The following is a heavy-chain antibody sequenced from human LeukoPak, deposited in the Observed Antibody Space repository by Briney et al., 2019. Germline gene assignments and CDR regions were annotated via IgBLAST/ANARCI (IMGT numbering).Heavy chain of an antibody. CDR1: GYTFTSYG. CDR2: ISAYNGNT. CDR3: ARDKGLPPDYYYYGMDV. Sequence: ASVKVSCKASGYTFTSYGISWVRQAPGHGLEWMGWISAYNGNTNYAQKLQGRVTMTTDTSTSTAYMELRSLRSDDTAVYYCARDKGLPPDYYYYGMDVWGQGTTVTVSS. J-gene: IGHJ6*02. D-gene: IGHD5-12*01. V-gene: IGHV1-18*01.